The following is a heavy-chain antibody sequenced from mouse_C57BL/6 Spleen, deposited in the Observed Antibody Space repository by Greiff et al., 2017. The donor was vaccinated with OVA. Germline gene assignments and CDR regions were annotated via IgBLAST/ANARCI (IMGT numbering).Heavy chain of an antibody. Sequence: QVQLQQPGAELVMPGASVKLSCKASGHTFTSYWMHWVKQRPGQGLEWIGEIDPSDSYTNYNQKFKGKSTLTVDKSSSTAYMQLSSLTSEDSAVYYCARWFQDYYFDYWGQGTTLTVSS. D-gene: IGHD2-2*01. CDR3: ARWFQDYYFDY. V-gene: IGHV1-69*01. CDR2: IDPSDSYT. J-gene: IGHJ2*01. CDR1: GHTFTSYW.